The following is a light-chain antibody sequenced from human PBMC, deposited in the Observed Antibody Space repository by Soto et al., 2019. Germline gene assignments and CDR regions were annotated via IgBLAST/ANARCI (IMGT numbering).Light chain of an antibody. CDR3: QHYSTWLWT. CDR1: QSVDSK. V-gene: IGKV3-15*01. Sequence: EIVMTQSPATLSVSPGERATLSCRASQSVDSKLAWYQQKPGQGPRLLIYGASSRATGIPARFSGSGSGTEFTLTISSLQSEYFAVYYCQHYSTWLWTFGRGTKVEIK. CDR2: GAS. J-gene: IGKJ1*01.